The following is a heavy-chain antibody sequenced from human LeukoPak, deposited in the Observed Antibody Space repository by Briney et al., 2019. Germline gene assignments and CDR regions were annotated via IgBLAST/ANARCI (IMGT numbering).Heavy chain of an antibody. CDR3: ARRPNSSGWRRDWFDP. V-gene: IGHV4-38-2*02. D-gene: IGHD6-19*01. CDR2: NYHSGST. CDR1: GYSISSGYF. Sequence: ASETLSLTCTVSGYSISSGYFWGWIRQPPGKGLEWIGSNYHSGSTYYNPSLNSRVTISVDTSKNQFSLKLTSVTAADTAVYYCARRPNSSGWRRDWFDPWGQGTLVTVSS. J-gene: IGHJ5*02.